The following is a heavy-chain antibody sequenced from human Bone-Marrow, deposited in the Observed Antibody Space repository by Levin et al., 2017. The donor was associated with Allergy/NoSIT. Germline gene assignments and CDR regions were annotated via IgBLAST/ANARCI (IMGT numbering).Heavy chain of an antibody. D-gene: IGHD1-1*01. J-gene: IGHJ4*02. Sequence: PGGSLRLSCVGRGFTFNIEAMSWVRQAPGKGLEWVASSGSSTLYADSVRGRFTISRDDSKNTEFLQMDSLRPEDTAVYYCSKEDWSDGPGLYFNYWGQGSLVTVSS. CDR1: GFTFNIEA. CDR2: SGSST. V-gene: IGHV3-23*05. CDR3: SKEDWSDGPGLYFNY.